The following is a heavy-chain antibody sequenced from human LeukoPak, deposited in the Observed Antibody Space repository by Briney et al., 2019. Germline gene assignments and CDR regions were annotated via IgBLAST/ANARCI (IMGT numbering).Heavy chain of an antibody. V-gene: IGHV5-51*01. Sequence: GESLKISCKGSGYSFTTYWIAWVRQMPGKGLEWMGIIYPGDSDTRYNPSFQGQVTISADKSITTAYLQWSSLKASDTAIYFCARRDERSEWFDPWGQGTLVTVSS. CDR2: IYPGDSDT. J-gene: IGHJ5*02. CDR3: ARRDERSEWFDP. CDR1: GYSFTTYW.